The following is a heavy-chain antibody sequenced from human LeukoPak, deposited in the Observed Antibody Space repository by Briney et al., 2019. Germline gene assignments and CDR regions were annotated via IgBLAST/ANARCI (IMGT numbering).Heavy chain of an antibody. V-gene: IGHV1-3*01. Sequence: ASVKVSCKASGYTFTSYAMHWVRQAPGQRLEWMGWINAGNGNTKYSQKFQGRVTITRDTSASTAYMELSSLRSKDTAVYYCARDVNFSGSSWSYWGQGTLVTDSS. J-gene: IGHJ4*02. CDR2: INAGNGNT. CDR3: ARDVNFSGSSWSY. CDR1: GYTFTSYA. D-gene: IGHD1-26*01.